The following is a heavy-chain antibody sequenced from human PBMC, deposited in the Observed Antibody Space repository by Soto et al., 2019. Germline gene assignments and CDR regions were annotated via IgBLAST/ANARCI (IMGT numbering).Heavy chain of an antibody. CDR1: GYTFTSYY. J-gene: IGHJ4*02. CDR3: ARDRAPGIVLMVYAKTFDY. D-gene: IGHD2-8*01. CDR2: INPSGGST. Sequence: ASVKVSCKASGYTFTSYYMHWVRQAPGQGLEWMGIINPSGGSTSYAQKFQGRVTMTRDTSTSTVYMELSSLRSEDTAVYYCARDRAPGIVLMVYAKTFDYWGQGTLVTVSS. V-gene: IGHV1-46*01.